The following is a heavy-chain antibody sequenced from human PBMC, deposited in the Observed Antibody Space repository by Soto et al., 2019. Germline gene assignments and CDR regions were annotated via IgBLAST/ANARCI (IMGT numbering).Heavy chain of an antibody. D-gene: IGHD3-3*01. CDR3: AKETYYDFWSGYYRLDYYYYGMDV. V-gene: IGHV3-23*01. CDR2: FSGSGGST. Sequence: PGGSLRLSCAASGFTFSSYAMSWVRQAPGKGLEWVSAFSGSGGSTYYADSVKGRFTISRDNSKNTLYLQMNSLRAEDTAVYYCAKETYYDFWSGYYRLDYYYYGMDVWGQGTTVTAP. J-gene: IGHJ6*02. CDR1: GFTFSSYA.